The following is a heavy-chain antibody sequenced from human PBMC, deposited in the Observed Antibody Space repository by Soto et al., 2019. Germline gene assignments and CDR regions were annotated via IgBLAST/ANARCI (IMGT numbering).Heavy chain of an antibody. J-gene: IGHJ4*02. D-gene: IGHD5-12*01. Sequence: GGSLRLSCAASGVTFSSYSMNWVRQAPGKGLEWVSYISSSSSTIHYADSVKGRFTISRDNAKNSLYLQMNSLRAEDTAVYYCARDGEGDGYNFDYWGQGTLVTVSS. V-gene: IGHV3-48*01. CDR1: GVTFSSYS. CDR2: ISSSSSTI. CDR3: ARDGEGDGYNFDY.